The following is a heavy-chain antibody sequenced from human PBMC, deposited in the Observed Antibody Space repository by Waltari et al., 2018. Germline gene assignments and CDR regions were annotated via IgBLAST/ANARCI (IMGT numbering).Heavy chain of an antibody. J-gene: IGHJ4*02. CDR3: ARLDYGDFDY. CDR2: TIPMFGSP. V-gene: IGHV1-69*05. CDR1: GGTFSSYA. Sequence: QVQLVQSGAEVKKPGSSVKVSCKASGGTFSSYAISWVRQAPGQGLEWMGGTIPMFGSPHYAEKFQDRVTMTTDELTSTAYMELSSLRSEDTAVYYCARLDYGDFDYWGQGTLVTVSS. D-gene: IGHD4-17*01.